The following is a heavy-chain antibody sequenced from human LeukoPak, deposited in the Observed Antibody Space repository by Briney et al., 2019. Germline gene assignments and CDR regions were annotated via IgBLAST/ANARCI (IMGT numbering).Heavy chain of an antibody. CDR2: IYYSGST. CDR3: ARGREVLRFLEWLSSYKAAFDI. CDR1: GGSISSSSYY. D-gene: IGHD3-3*01. V-gene: IGHV4-39*07. J-gene: IGHJ3*02. Sequence: PSETLSLTCTVSGGSISSSSYYWGWIRQPPGKGLEWIGSIYYSGSTNYNPSLKSRVTISVDTSKNQFSLKLSSVTAADTAVYYCARGREVLRFLEWLSSYKAAFDIWGQGTMVTVSS.